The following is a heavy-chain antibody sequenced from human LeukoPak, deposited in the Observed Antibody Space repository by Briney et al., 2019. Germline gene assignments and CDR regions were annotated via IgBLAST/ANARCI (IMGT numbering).Heavy chain of an antibody. CDR1: GGSFSGYY. V-gene: IGHV4-34*01. D-gene: IGHD3-22*01. CDR2: INHSGST. CDR3: ARGTPHYYDSSGYYYFWYFDL. Sequence: PSETLSLTCAVYGGSFSGYYWSWIRQPPGKGLEWIGEINHSGSTNYNPSLKSRVTISVDTSKNPFSLKLSSVTAADTAVYYCARGTPHYYDSSGYYYFWYFDLWGRGTLVTVSS. J-gene: IGHJ2*01.